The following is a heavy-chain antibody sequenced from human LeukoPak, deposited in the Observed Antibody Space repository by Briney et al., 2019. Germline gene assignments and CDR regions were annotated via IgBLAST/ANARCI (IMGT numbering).Heavy chain of an antibody. D-gene: IGHD1-26*01. V-gene: IGHV3-73*01. Sequence: GGSLRLSCAASGFTFSGSAMHWVRQASGKGLEWVGRIRSKANSYATVYAASVKGRFTISRDDSKNTAYLQMNSLRAEDTAVYYCAKISGSYSPFDYWGQGTLVTVSS. CDR1: GFTFSGSA. J-gene: IGHJ4*02. CDR2: IRSKANSYAT. CDR3: AKISGSYSPFDY.